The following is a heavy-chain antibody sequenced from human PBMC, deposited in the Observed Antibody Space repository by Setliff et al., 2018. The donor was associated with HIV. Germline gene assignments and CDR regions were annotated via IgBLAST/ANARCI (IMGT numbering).Heavy chain of an antibody. CDR2: ITPILGSA. CDR3: ARRAGHTNYFYYMDV. CDR1: GGTFSSYA. D-gene: IGHD6-19*01. J-gene: IGHJ6*03. Sequence: SVKVSCKSSGGTFSSYAISWVRQAPGQGLEWMGGITPILGSANYAQKFQGRVTITADKSTSTAYMELSSLRSEDTAVYYCARRAGHTNYFYYMDVRGKGTTVTVSS. V-gene: IGHV1-69*10.